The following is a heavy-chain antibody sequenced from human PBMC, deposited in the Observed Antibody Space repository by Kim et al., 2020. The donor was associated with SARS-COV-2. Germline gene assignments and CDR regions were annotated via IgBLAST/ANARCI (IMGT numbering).Heavy chain of an antibody. D-gene: IGHD6-19*01. J-gene: IGHJ4*02. CDR3: VIAVAGHSFIY. V-gene: IGHV1-18*01. Sequence: ASVKVSCKASGYTFTSYGISWVRQAPGQGLEWMGWISAYNGNTKYAQKLQGRVTMTTDTSTSTAYMELRSLRSDDTAVYYCVIAVAGHSFIYWGQGTLVTVSS. CDR1: GYTFTSYG. CDR2: ISAYNGNT.